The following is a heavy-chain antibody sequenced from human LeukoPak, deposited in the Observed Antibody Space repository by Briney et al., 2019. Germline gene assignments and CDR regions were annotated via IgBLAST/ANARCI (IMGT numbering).Heavy chain of an antibody. CDR3: ARDGYSGNDGL. D-gene: IGHD5-12*01. J-gene: IGHJ4*02. CDR1: GGSISSYY. Sequence: SETLSLTCTVSGGSISSYYWSWIRHPPGKGLEWIGYYYYSWSTNFNPSLTSRVTISVDTSKNQFSLKLSSVTAADTAVYFCARDGYSGNDGLWGQGTLVTVSS. CDR2: YYYSWST. V-gene: IGHV4-59*13.